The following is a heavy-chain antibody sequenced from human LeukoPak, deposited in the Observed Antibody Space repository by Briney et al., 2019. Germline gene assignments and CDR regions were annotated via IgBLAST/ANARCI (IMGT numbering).Heavy chain of an antibody. J-gene: IGHJ5*02. Sequence: PGGSLRLSCAASEFTFSNYAMAWVRQAPGKGLEWVSSISGNGAYIYYADSVKGRFTTSRDNSKNTLHLQMNSLRADDTAVSYCARQGGYDSGGSVANWFDPWGQGTLVTVSS. D-gene: IGHD3-10*01. CDR3: ARQGGYDSGGSVANWFDP. CDR1: EFTFSNYA. V-gene: IGHV3-23*01. CDR2: ISGNGAYI.